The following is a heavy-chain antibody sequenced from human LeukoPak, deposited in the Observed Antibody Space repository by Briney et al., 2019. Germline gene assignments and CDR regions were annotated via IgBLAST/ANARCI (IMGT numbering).Heavy chain of an antibody. V-gene: IGHV4-59*08. D-gene: IGHD2-8*01. J-gene: IGHJ4*02. CDR2: IYYSGST. Sequence: PSETLSLTCTVSGGSISSYYWSWIRQPPGNGLEWIGYIYYSGSTNYNPSLKSRVTISVDTSKNQFSLKLSSVTAADTAVYYCARVSALYFDYWGQGTLVTVSS. CDR3: ARVSALYFDY. CDR1: GGSISSYY.